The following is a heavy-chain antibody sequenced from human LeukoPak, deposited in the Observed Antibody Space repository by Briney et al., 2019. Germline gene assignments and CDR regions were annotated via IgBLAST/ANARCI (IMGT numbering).Heavy chain of an antibody. CDR3: AYRRSVPVLRYFEFDY. V-gene: IGHV2-5*02. D-gene: IGHD3-9*01. CDR2: IYWDDDK. J-gene: IGHJ4*02. Sequence: SGPTLVNPTQTLTLTCTFSGFSLSTSGVGVGWIRQPPGKALEWLALIYWDDDKRYSPSLKSRLTITKDTSKNQVVLTMTNMDPVDTATYYCAYRRSVPVLRYFEFDYWGQGTLVTVSS. CDR1: GFSLSTSGVG.